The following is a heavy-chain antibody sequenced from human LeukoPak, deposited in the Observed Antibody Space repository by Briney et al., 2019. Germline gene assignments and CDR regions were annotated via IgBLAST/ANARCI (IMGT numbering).Heavy chain of an antibody. CDR3: ARGASRSSPFDY. CDR1: GGSFSGYY. D-gene: IGHD6-6*01. J-gene: IGHJ4*02. V-gene: IGHV4-34*01. CDR2: INHSGST. Sequence: PSETLSLTCAVYGGSFSGYYWSTIRQPPVKVLEWIGEINHSGSTNYNPSLKSRVTISVDTSKNQFSLKLSSVTAADTAVYYCARGASRSSPFDYWGQGTLVTVSS.